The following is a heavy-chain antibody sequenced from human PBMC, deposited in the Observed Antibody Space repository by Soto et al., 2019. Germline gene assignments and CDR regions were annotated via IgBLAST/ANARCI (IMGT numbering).Heavy chain of an antibody. Sequence: GPPRLSCAASGFSFSSFWMYWVRQALGKGLVWVSGINSDGSSTSYADSVKGRFTISRDNSKNTLYLQMNSLRAEDTAVYYCAKAWSLGSGYLSTYFDYWGQGTLVTVSS. D-gene: IGHD3-3*01. V-gene: IGHV3-74*01. J-gene: IGHJ4*02. CDR2: INSDGSST. CDR1: GFSFSSFW. CDR3: AKAWSLGSGYLSTYFDY.